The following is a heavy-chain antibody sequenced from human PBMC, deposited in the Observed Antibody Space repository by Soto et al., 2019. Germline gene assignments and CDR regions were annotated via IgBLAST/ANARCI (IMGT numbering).Heavy chain of an antibody. Sequence: PSETLSLTCAVSGDSISPSYWTWIRQPPGKGLECIANIYYDGNTYYNPSLKSRVAISLDTSKNQFSLKLTSVTAADTAVYYCARDKITGLFDYWGQGTLVTVSS. V-gene: IGHV4-59*04. J-gene: IGHJ4*02. CDR1: GDSISPSY. D-gene: IGHD2-8*02. CDR3: ARDKITGLFDY. CDR2: IYYDGNT.